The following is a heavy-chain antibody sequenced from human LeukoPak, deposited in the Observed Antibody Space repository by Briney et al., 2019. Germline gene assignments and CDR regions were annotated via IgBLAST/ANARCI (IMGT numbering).Heavy chain of an antibody. J-gene: IGHJ4*02. CDR1: GYTFTGYY. CDR2: INPNSGGT. Sequence: GASVKVSCKASGYTFTGYYMHWVRQAPGQGLEWMGWINPNSGGTNYAQKFQGRVTMTMDTSISTAYMELSRLRSDDTAVYYCARPRRPQIAVAGTEWYYWGQGTLVTVSS. CDR3: ARPRRPQIAVAGTEWYY. D-gene: IGHD6-19*01. V-gene: IGHV1-2*02.